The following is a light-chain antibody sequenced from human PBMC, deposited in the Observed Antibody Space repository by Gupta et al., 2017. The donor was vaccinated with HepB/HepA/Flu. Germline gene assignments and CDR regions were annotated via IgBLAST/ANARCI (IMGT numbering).Light chain of an antibody. V-gene: IGLV3-21*03. CDR3: QVWDSSSDLYV. J-gene: IGLJ1*01. CDR1: NIGTKS. Sequence: SVLTQPPSVSVAPEKTARITCGGSNIGTKSVHWYRQKTGQAPVRGVYDDSDRPSGIPERFSGSNSGKKATLNISRVEAGNEADDYCQVWDSSSDLYVFGTGTKVTVL. CDR2: DDS.